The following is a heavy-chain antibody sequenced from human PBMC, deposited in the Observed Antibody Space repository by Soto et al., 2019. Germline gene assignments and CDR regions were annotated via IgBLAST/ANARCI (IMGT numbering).Heavy chain of an antibody. CDR1: GFTFSNYE. CDR2: ISNNGAHT. J-gene: IGHJ6*03. CDR3: ARRGYGSRWPNVYMDV. D-gene: IGHD6-13*01. Sequence: EAQLVESGGGLVQSGGSLRLSCAASGFTFSNYEMHWVRQAPGKGLEYVSGISNNGAHTDYAKSVKGRFTISRDNSENTLYLQMGGLRAEDMALYYCARRGYGSRWPNVYMDVWGKGTTVTVSS. V-gene: IGHV3-64*01.